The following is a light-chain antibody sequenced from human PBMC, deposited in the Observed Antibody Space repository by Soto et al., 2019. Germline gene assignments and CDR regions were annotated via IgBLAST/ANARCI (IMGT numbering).Light chain of an antibody. J-gene: IGKJ2*03. CDR1: QDITNY. Sequence: IQMTQSPLFLSASIGDRVTITCQASQDITNYLNWYQQKPGKAPKLLIYDASMLERGVPSRFCGGGSGTHFTFTISSLQPEDIATFYCQQYDSFPYSFGQGTKLEIK. V-gene: IGKV1-33*01. CDR2: DAS. CDR3: QQYDSFPYS.